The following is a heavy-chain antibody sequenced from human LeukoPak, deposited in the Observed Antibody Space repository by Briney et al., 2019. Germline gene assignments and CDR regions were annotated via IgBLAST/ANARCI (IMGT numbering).Heavy chain of an antibody. CDR1: GYAFTGYY. D-gene: IGHD6-13*01. J-gene: IGHJ4*02. V-gene: IGHV1-2*04. CDR3: ARGPRIAAAGTLYY. Sequence: ASVKVSCKASGYAFTGYYMHWVRQAPGQGLEWMGWINPNSGGTNYAQKFQGWVTMTRDTSISTAYMELSRLRSDDTAVYYCARGPRIAAAGTLYYWGQGTLVTVSS. CDR2: INPNSGGT.